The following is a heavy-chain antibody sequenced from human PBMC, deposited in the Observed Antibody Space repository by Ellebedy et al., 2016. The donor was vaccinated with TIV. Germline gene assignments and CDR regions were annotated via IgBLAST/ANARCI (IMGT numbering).Heavy chain of an antibody. V-gene: IGHV3-21*01. CDR1: GFTFSSYS. D-gene: IGHD3-16*01. J-gene: IGHJ6*02. CDR3: ARRGGDRELTQRGNGMNV. CDR2: ISSSSNYI. Sequence: GESLKISCAASGFTFSSYSMHWVRQAPGKGLEWVSSISSSSNYIYYADSMKGRFTISRDNAKNSLYLQMNSLGAEDTVVYYGARRGGDRELTQRGNGMNVWGQGTTVTVSS.